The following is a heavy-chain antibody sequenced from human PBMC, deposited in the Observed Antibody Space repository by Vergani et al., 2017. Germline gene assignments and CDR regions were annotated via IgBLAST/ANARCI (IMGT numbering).Heavy chain of an antibody. D-gene: IGHD5-24*01. CDR1: GFTFSSYA. V-gene: IGHV3-23*01. CDR3: AKVPRATLVSFDY. J-gene: IGHJ4*02. CDR2: ISGSGGST. Sequence: EVQLLESGGGLVQPGGSLRLSCAASGFTFSSYAMSWVRQAPGKGLEWVSAISGSGGSTYYADSVKGRFTISRDNSENTLYLQMNSLRAEDTAVYYCAKVPRATLVSFDYWGQGTLVTVSS.